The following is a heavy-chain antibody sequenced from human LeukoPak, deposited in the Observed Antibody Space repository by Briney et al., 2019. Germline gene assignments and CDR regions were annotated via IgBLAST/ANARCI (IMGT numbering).Heavy chain of an antibody. J-gene: IGHJ6*03. D-gene: IGHD4-11*01. V-gene: IGHV3-21*01. Sequence: GGSLRLPCAASGFTFRNYSMDWVRQAPGKGLEWVSSISSGSGYIYYADSVKGRFTISRDNAKNSLYLQMNSLRAEDTAVYYCARGGDDYNNRWVAYMDVWGKGTTVTVSS. CDR1: GFTFRNYS. CDR2: ISSGSGYI. CDR3: ARGGDDYNNRWVAYMDV.